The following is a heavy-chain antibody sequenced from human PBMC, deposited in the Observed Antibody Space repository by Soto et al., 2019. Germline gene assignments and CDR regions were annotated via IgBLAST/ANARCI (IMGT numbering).Heavy chain of an antibody. D-gene: IGHD3-10*01. V-gene: IGHV3-11*01. CDR2: IDGSGSDI. CDR3: ARLIGTGAGDY. Sequence: GQLVESGGGLVKPGGSLRLSCSASGFTFSGFYMSWIRQAPGKGLEWVSYIDGSGSDIFYADSVKGRFTISRDNAKNSLYLQMNSLRDEDTAVYHCARLIGTGAGDYWGQGTLVTVSS. J-gene: IGHJ4*02. CDR1: GFTFSGFY.